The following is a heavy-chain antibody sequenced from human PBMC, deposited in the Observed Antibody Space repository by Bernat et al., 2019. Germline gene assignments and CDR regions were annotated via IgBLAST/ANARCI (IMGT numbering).Heavy chain of an antibody. V-gene: IGHV1-18*01. D-gene: IGHD3-3*01. Sequence: QVQLVQSGAEVKKPGASVKVSCKASDYTFPSYGLSWVRQAPGQGLEWMGWINAHNGDTHYAEKFQGRVIMTTDTSTSTAYMELRGLRSDDTAVYYCARVNSIFGVVSSYYYYMDVWGEGTTVTVSS. CDR2: INAHNGDT. CDR3: ARVNSIFGVVSSYYYYMDV. CDR1: DYTFPSYG. J-gene: IGHJ6*03.